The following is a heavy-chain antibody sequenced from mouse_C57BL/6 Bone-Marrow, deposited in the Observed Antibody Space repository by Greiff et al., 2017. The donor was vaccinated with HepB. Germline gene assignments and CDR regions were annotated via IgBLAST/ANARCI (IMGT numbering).Heavy chain of an antibody. D-gene: IGHD2-3*01. CDR1: GYAFTNYL. Sequence: VQLQQSGAELVRPGTSVKVSCKASGYAFTNYLIERVKQRPGQGLEWIGVINPGSGGTNYNEKFKGKATLTADKSSSTAYMQLSSLTSEDSAVYFCARRWLLLHFDYWGQGTTLTVSS. V-gene: IGHV1-54*01. CDR3: ARRWLLLHFDY. CDR2: INPGSGGT. J-gene: IGHJ2*01.